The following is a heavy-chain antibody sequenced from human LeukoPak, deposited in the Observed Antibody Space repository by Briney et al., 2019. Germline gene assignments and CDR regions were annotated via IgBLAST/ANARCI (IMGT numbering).Heavy chain of an antibody. Sequence: SETLSLTCAVYGGSFSGYYWSWIRQPPGKGLEWIGEINHSGSTNYNPSLKSRVTISVDTSKDQFSLKLSSVTAADTAVYYCARTVRRDGYIDSWGQGTLVTVSS. D-gene: IGHD5-24*01. V-gene: IGHV4-34*01. J-gene: IGHJ4*02. CDR2: INHSGST. CDR3: ARTVRRDGYIDS. CDR1: GGSFSGYY.